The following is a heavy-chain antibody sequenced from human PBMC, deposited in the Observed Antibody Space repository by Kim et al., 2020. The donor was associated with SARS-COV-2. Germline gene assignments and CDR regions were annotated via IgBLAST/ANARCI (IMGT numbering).Heavy chain of an antibody. Sequence: GESLKISCKGSGYSFTSYWISWVRQMPGKGLEWMGRIDPSDSYTNYSPSFQGHVTISADKSISTAYLQWSSLKASDTAMYYCARHASRFYSSSWSSFDYWGQGTLVTVSS. V-gene: IGHV5-10-1*01. CDR3: ARHASRFYSSSWSSFDY. J-gene: IGHJ4*02. CDR1: GYSFTSYW. D-gene: IGHD6-13*01. CDR2: IDPSDSYT.